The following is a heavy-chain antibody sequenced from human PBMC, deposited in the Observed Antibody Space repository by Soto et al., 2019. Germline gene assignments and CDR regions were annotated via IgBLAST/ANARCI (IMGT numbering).Heavy chain of an antibody. D-gene: IGHD1-7*01. CDR3: TRDDVGTGDY. CDR2: ISYDGTNK. J-gene: IGHJ4*02. V-gene: IGHV3-30-3*01. Sequence: LRLSCAASGFTFSNYAMHWVRQAPGKGLEWVAVISYDGTNKYYADSVKGRFTISRDNSKNTLYLQMNSLRAEDTAVYYCTRDDVGTGDYWGQGTLVTVSS. CDR1: GFTFSNYA.